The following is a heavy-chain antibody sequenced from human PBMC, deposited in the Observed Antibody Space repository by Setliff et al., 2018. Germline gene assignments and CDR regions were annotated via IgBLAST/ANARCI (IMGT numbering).Heavy chain of an antibody. Sequence: ASVKVSCKASGGTFSSSAISWVRQAPGQGLEWVGRIIPXXXXXXSAQKFQGXXTITAGESATTAYMELSSLRAEDTAVYYCAKSMTTVTTGGNEAFDIWGQGTMVTVS. CDR3: AKSMTTVTTGGNEAFDI. CDR2: IIPXXXXX. CDR1: GGTFSSSA. V-gene: IGHV1-69*11. D-gene: IGHD4-17*01. J-gene: IGHJ3*02.